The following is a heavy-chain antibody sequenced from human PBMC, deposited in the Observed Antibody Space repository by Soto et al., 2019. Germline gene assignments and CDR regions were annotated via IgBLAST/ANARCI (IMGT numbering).Heavy chain of an antibody. Sequence: ASVKVSCKASGYTFTGYYMHWVRQAPGQGLEWMGWINPNSGGTNYAQKFQGRVTMTRGTSISTAYMELSRLRSNDTAVYYCARLLAYDYGDYGWGQGTLVTSPQ. CDR2: INPNSGGT. CDR1: GYTFTGYY. J-gene: IGHJ4*02. CDR3: ARLLAYDYGDYG. D-gene: IGHD4-17*01. V-gene: IGHV1-2*02.